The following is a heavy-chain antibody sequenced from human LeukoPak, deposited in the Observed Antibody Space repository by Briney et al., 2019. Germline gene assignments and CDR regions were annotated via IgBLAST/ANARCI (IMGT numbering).Heavy chain of an antibody. D-gene: IGHD3-22*01. CDR2: IIPIYGRA. CDR1: GGTFSNYDFTFTSYA. V-gene: IGHV1-69*13. CDR3: AGFFYDNSNAAFDI. Sequence: GASVKASCKASGGTFSNYDFTFTSYAITWVRQAPGQGLEWMGGIIPIYGRADYPQKFQGRVTITADESTRTVTMQLSSLRSEDTAVYYCAGFFYDNSNAAFDIWGQGTVVTVS. J-gene: IGHJ3*02.